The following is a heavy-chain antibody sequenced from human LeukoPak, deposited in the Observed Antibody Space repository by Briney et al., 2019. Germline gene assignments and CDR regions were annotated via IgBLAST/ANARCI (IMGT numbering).Heavy chain of an antibody. CDR2: MYLSGTT. Sequence: SETLSLTCTVSGDSINSLDLWSWVRQPPGKGLEWIGEMYLSGTTHSNPSVKSRVTISIDKSKNQFFLNLSSVTAADTAVYYCAGLVGRYSSGLYYYYFDYWGQGTLVTVSS. CDR3: AGLVGRYSSGLYYYYFDY. D-gene: IGHD3-22*01. CDR1: GDSINSLDL. V-gene: IGHV4-4*02. J-gene: IGHJ4*02.